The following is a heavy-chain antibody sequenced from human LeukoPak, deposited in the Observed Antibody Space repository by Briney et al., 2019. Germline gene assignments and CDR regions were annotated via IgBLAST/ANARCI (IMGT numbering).Heavy chain of an antibody. CDR2: IKQDGSEK. CDR3: AKSSLVVPYDY. J-gene: IGHJ4*02. Sequence: GGSLRPSCAASGFTFSSYWMSWVRQAPGKGLEWVANIKQDGSEKYYVDSVKGRFTISRDNSKNTLYLQMDSLRPDDTAVYYCAKSSLVVPYDYWGQGTLVTVSS. V-gene: IGHV3-7*03. D-gene: IGHD6-6*01. CDR1: GFTFSSYW.